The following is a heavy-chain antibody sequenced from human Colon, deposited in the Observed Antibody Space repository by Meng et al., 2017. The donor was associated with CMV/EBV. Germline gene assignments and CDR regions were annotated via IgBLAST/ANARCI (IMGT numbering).Heavy chain of an antibody. CDR2: INSDGTNT. CDR3: TREKWFGEWFHSGSGSFYERATKNYFDF. J-gene: IGHJ4*02. CDR1: GFSFTNYW. D-gene: IGHD3-10*01. Sequence: GGSLRLSCAASGFSFTNYWINWVRQAPGKGLVWVSRINSDGTNTTYADSVKGRFTISRDNAKNTLYLQMKGLRAEDTAVYYCTREKWFGEWFHSGSGSFYERATKNYFDFWGQGALVTVSS. V-gene: IGHV3-74*01.